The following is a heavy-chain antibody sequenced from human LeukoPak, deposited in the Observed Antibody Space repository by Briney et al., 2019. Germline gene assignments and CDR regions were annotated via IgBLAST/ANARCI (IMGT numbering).Heavy chain of an antibody. CDR1: GYSFTSYW. CDR3: ARQLTDIVVVPAARLGDWFDP. CDR2: IYPGDSDT. V-gene: IGHV5-51*01. D-gene: IGHD2-2*01. J-gene: IGHJ5*02. Sequence: GESLKISCKGSGYSFTSYWIGWVRQVPGKGLEWMGIIYPGDSDTRYSPSFQGQVTISADKSISTAYLPWSSLKASDTAMYYCARQLTDIVVVPAARLGDWFDPWGQGTLVTVSS.